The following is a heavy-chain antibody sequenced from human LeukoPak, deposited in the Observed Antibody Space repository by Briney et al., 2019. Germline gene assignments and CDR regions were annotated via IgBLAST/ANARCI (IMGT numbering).Heavy chain of an antibody. V-gene: IGHV4-59*08. CDR1: GGSISSYF. D-gene: IGHD3-10*01. J-gene: IGHJ3*02. Sequence: SETLSLTCTVSGGSISSYFWSWIRQPPGKGLEWIGYVYYSGSTSYNPSLKSRVSISVDTSKKQFSLKLSSVTAADTAVYYCARHKTITYDAFEIWGQGTMVTVSS. CDR2: VYYSGST. CDR3: ARHKTITYDAFEI.